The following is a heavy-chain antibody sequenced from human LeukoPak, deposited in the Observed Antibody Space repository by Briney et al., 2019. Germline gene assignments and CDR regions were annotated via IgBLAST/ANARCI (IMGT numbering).Heavy chain of an antibody. CDR2: IIPIFGTA. CDR3: ARALRDYVISDYYYYMDV. J-gene: IGHJ6*03. D-gene: IGHD3-16*01. CDR1: GGTFSSYA. V-gene: IGHV1-69*05. Sequence: SVKVSCKASGGTFSSYAISWVRQAPGQGLEWMGGIIPIFGTANYAQKFQGRVTITTDESTSTAYMELSSLRSEDTAVYYCARALRDYVISDYYYYMDVWGKGTTVTVSS.